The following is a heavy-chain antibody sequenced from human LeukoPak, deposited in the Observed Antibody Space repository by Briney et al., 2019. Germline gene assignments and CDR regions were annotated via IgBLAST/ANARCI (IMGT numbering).Heavy chain of an antibody. CDR1: GGSISSSY. D-gene: IGHD3-10*01. CDR3: ARTLWQYYFDY. Sequence: SETLSLTCTVSGGSISSSYWSWIRQPAGKGLEWVARIYTTGTTNYNPSLKSRVSLSLDTSKNQFSLKLRSVTAADTAVYFCARTLWQYYFDYWGQGTLVTVSS. CDR2: IYTTGTT. V-gene: IGHV4-4*07. J-gene: IGHJ4*02.